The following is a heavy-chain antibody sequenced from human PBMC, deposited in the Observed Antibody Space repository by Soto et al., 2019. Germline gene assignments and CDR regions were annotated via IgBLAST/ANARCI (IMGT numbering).Heavy chain of an antibody. V-gene: IGHV5-51*07. CDR3: ARRTHYGSGSYYHYYGMDV. CDR1: GYRFTSYW. J-gene: IGHJ6*02. Sequence: GDSLKLSCKGSGYRFTSYWSGWVHQMTGKGLEWMGIIYPGDSDTRYSPSFQGQVTISADKSISTAYLQWSSLKASDTAMYYCARRTHYGSGSYYHYYGMDVWGQGTTVTVSS. D-gene: IGHD3-10*01. CDR2: IYPGDSDT.